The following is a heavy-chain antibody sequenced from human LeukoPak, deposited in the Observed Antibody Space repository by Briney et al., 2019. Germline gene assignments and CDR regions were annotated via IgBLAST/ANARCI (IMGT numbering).Heavy chain of an antibody. CDR3: ARGHYYGSGSYDYYFDY. D-gene: IGHD3-10*01. J-gene: IGHJ4*02. CDR2: ISSSSSYI. V-gene: IGHV3-21*01. Sequence: GRSLRLSCAASGFTFSNYGMHWVRQAPGKGLEWVSSISSSSSYIYYADSVKGGFTISRDNAKNSLYLQMNSLRAEDTAVYYCARGHYYGSGSYDYYFDYWGQGTLVTVSS. CDR1: GFTFSNYG.